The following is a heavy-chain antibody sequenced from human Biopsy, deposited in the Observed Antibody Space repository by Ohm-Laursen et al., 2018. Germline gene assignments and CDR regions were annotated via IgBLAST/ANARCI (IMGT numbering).Heavy chain of an antibody. V-gene: IGHV4-59*01. CDR2: INYSGST. Sequence: TLSFTCTVSGGSISSNYWSWIRQTPGKGLEWIGYINYSGSTNYNASLKSRITISVDTSKNQFSLRLNSVTATDTAVYYCARATNSTGWPYYYFYGMDVWGQGTTVTVSS. CDR1: GGSISSNY. J-gene: IGHJ6*02. D-gene: IGHD2/OR15-2a*01. CDR3: ARATNSTGWPYYYFYGMDV.